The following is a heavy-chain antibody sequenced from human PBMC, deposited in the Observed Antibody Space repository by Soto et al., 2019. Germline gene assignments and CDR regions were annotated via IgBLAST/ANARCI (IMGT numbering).Heavy chain of an antibody. CDR3: ARLATRYYFDY. CDR2: IYYSGST. D-gene: IGHD1-1*01. J-gene: IGHJ4*02. CDR1: GGSISSYY. Sequence: QVQLQESGPGLVKPSETLSLTCTVSGGSISSYYWSWIRQPPGKGLEWIGYIYYSGSTNYNPSLKSRVTISVETSKNQFSLKMSSVTAADTAVYYCARLATRYYFDYWGQGTLVTVSS. V-gene: IGHV4-59*01.